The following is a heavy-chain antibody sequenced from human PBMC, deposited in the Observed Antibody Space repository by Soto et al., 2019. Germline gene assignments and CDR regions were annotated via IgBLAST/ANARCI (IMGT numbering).Heavy chain of an antibody. CDR3: ARARIIATFDY. V-gene: IGHV1-3*01. CDR1: GYTFTSYA. CDR2: INVGNGNT. D-gene: IGHD6-13*01. Sequence: QVQLVQSGAEVKKPGASVKVSCKASGYTFTSYAMPWVRQAPGQRLEWMGWINVGNGNTKYSQRFQGRVTITRDTSASTAYMELSSLRSEDTAVYYCARARIIATFDYWGQGTLVTVSS. J-gene: IGHJ4*02.